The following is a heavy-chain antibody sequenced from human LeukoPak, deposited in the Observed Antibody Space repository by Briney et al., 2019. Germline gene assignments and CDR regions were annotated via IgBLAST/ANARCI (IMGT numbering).Heavy chain of an antibody. Sequence: EASVKVSCKASGYTFTSYAMSWVRQAPGQGLEWMGWINTNTGNPTYAQGFTGRFVFSLDTSVSTAYLQVSSLKAEDTAVYYCAREGRYSLEAFDIWGQGTMVTVSS. V-gene: IGHV7-4-1*02. CDR3: AREGRYSLEAFDI. J-gene: IGHJ3*02. CDR2: INTNTGNP. CDR1: GYTFTSYA. D-gene: IGHD3-16*02.